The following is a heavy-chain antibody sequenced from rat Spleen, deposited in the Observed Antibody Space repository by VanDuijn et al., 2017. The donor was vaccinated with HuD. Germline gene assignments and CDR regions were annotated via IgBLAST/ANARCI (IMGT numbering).Heavy chain of an antibody. J-gene: IGHJ4*01. CDR1: GFSFSNYD. Sequence: EVQLVETGGGLVQPGRSLRLSCAASGFSFSNYDMAWVRQAPTKGLEWVASISSDGSGTYYRDSVKGRFTFSRDNPKNTLFLQMDSLRSEDTATYYCARPHYYYYVMDAWGQGASVTVSS. CDR2: ISSDGSGT. V-gene: IGHV5S13*01. CDR3: ARPHYYYYVMDA. D-gene: IGHD1-1*01.